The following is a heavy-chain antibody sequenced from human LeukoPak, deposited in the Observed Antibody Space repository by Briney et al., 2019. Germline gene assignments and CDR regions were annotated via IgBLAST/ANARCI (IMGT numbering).Heavy chain of an antibody. V-gene: IGHV3-33*01. D-gene: IGHD3-22*01. CDR1: GFTSSSYG. Sequence: GGSLRLSCAASGFTSSSYGMHWVRQAPGKGLEWVAVIWYDGSNKYYADSVKGRFTISRDNSKNTLYLQMNSLRAEDTAVYYCARDDSSGYDVDYCGQGTLVTVSS. CDR3: ARDDSSGYDVDY. CDR2: IWYDGSNK. J-gene: IGHJ4*02.